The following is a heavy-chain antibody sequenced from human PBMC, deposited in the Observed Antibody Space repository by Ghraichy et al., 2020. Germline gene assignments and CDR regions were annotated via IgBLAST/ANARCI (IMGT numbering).Heavy chain of an antibody. D-gene: IGHD3-22*01. CDR1: GFTFSSYS. V-gene: IGHV3-48*02. J-gene: IGHJ3*02. CDR2: ISSSSSTI. CDR3: AREAGYYDSSGYYYDAFDI. Sequence: GGSLSLSCAASGFTFSSYSMNWVRQAPGKGLEWVSYISSSSSTIYYADSVKGRFTISRDNAKNSLYLQMNSLRDEDTAVYYCAREAGYYDSSGYYYDAFDIWGQGTMVTVSS.